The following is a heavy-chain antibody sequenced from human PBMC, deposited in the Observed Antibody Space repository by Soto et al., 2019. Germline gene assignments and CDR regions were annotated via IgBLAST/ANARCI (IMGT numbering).Heavy chain of an antibody. CDR1: GFTFSSYA. CDR2: IRQDGSET. J-gene: IGHJ6*02. V-gene: IGHV3-7*04. Sequence: PGGSLRLSCAASGFTFSSYAMHWVRQAPGRGLQWVANIRQDGSETYYVDSVKGRFSISRDNAKNSLSLQMNSLRAEDTAVYYCARIDDYGDPGLYGMDVWGQGTTVTVSS. D-gene: IGHD4-17*01. CDR3: ARIDDYGDPGLYGMDV.